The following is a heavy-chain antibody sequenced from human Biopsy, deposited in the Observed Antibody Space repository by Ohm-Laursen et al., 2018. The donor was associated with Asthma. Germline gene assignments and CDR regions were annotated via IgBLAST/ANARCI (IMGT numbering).Heavy chain of an antibody. CDR3: ARESGQDSGGTGAFDR. J-gene: IGHJ3*02. CDR1: GFVFSQSG. V-gene: IGHV3-30*03. CDR2: ISSDGHNK. D-gene: IGHD4-23*01. Sequence: LTLTCAASGFVFSQSGMHWVRQAPGKGLEWVALISSDGHNKYYKDSVKGRFTISRDNSKLRLYLEINSLRVEDSAVYYCARESGQDSGGTGAFDRWGQGIMVAVSS.